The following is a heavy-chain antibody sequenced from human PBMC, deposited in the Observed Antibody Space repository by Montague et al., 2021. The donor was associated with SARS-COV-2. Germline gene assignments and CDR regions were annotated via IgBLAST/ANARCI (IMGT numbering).Heavy chain of an antibody. D-gene: IGHD1-26*01. CDR1: GFSLSTSGVG. Sequence: PALGKPTQTLTLTCTFSGFSLSTSGVGVGWIRQPPGKALEWLALIYWDDDKRYSPSLKSRLTITKDTSKNQVVLTMTNMDPVDTATYYCAHRRGLLLSDAFALWGQGTMVTVSS. V-gene: IGHV2-5*02. J-gene: IGHJ3*01. CDR2: IYWDDDK. CDR3: AHRRGLLLSDAFAL.